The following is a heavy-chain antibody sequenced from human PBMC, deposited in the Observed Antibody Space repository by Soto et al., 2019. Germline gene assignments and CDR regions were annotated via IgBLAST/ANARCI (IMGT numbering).Heavy chain of an antibody. J-gene: IGHJ5*02. CDR1: GFTFSSYW. CDR3: ARHQANSWFDP. Sequence: EVQLVESGGGLVQPGGSLRLSCAASGFTFSSYWMSWVRQAPGKGLEWVANIKQDGSEKYYVDSVKGRFTISRDNAKNSLYLQMNSLIAEDTAVYYCARHQANSWFDPWCQGTMVTVSS. V-gene: IGHV3-7*01. CDR2: IKQDGSEK.